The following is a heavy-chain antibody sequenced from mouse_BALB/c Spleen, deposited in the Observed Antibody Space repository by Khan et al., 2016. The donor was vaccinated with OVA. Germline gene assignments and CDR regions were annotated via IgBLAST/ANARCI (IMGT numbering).Heavy chain of an antibody. D-gene: IGHD1-1*01. Sequence: EVQLQESGPGLVKPSQSLSLTCTVTGYSITSDYAWNWIRQFPGNKLEWMGYITYSGSPSYNPSLKSRFSITRDTSKNQFFLQLNSVTTEDTATXYCTRSGTSTTVEATDFDYWGQGTTLTVSS. J-gene: IGHJ2*01. CDR2: ITYSGSP. CDR1: GYSITSDYA. CDR3: TRSGTSTTVEATDFDY. V-gene: IGHV3-2*02.